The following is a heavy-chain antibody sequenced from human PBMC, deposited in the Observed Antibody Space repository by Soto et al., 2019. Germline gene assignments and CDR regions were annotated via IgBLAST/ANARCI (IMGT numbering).Heavy chain of an antibody. CDR2: ISSSGSTI. Sequence: QVQLVESGGGLVKPGGSLRLSCAASGFTFSDYYMSWIRQVPGKGLEWVSYISSSGSTIYYADSVKGRFTIYRDNAKNSPYLHMNSLRAEDTAVYYFARLSIAAAGVGAFDIRGQGTMVTASS. CDR3: ARLSIAAAGVGAFDI. D-gene: IGHD6-13*01. V-gene: IGHV3-11*01. CDR1: GFTFSDYY. J-gene: IGHJ3*02.